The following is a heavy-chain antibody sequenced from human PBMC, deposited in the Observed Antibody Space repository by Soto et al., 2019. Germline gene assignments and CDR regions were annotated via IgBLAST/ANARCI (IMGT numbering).Heavy chain of an antibody. CDR3: AKGDPDLTYYYGSGSAMAIDY. CDR2: ISWNSGSI. V-gene: IGHV3-9*01. D-gene: IGHD3-10*01. J-gene: IGHJ4*02. CDR1: GFTFDDYA. Sequence: HPGGSLRLSCAASGFTFDDYAMHWVRQAPGKGLEWVSGISWNSGSIGYADSVKGRFTISRDNAKNSLYLQMNSLRAEDTALYYCAKGDPDLTYYYGSGSAMAIDYWGQGTLVTVSS.